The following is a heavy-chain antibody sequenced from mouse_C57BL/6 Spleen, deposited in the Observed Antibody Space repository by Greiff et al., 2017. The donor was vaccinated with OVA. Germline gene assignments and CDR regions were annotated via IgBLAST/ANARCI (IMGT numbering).Heavy chain of an antibody. J-gene: IGHJ1*03. Sequence: EVKLMESGPGLVKPSQSLSLTCSVTGYSITSGYYWNWIRQFPGNKLEWMGYISYDGSNNYNPSLKNRISITRDTSKNQFFLKLNSVTTEDTATYYCARDGYSYFDVWGTGTTVTVSS. CDR2: ISYDGSN. CDR1: GYSITSGYY. D-gene: IGHD2-3*01. CDR3: ARDGYSYFDV. V-gene: IGHV3-6*01.